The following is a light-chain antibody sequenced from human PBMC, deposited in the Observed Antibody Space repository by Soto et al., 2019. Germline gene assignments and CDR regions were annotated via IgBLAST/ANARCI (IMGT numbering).Light chain of an antibody. J-gene: IGKJ4*01. CDR1: PIVSGSN. CDR3: QRYNNWPLT. CDR2: GTS. Sequence: ILLTQSPGTLSLSPGEIATRACSASPIVSGSNLAWYQQKPGQAPRLVIYGTSTRATGVPARFSGSRSGTEFTLTINSLQSEDFAVYYCQRYNNWPLTFGGGTKVDIK. V-gene: IGKV3-15*01.